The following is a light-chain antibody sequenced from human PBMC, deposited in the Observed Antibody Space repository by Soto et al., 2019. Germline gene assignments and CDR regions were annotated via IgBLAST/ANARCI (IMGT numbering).Light chain of an antibody. J-gene: IGLJ1*01. CDR1: SSDVGGYNY. V-gene: IGLV2-14*01. CDR2: EVN. CDR3: SSYTSSTTQV. Sequence: QSVLTQPASVSGSPGRSITISCTGTSSDVGGYNYVSWYQQHPGKAPKLVIYEVNNRPSGVSNRFSGSKSYNTASLTISGLQAEDEADYYCSSYTSSTTQVFGTGTKVTVL.